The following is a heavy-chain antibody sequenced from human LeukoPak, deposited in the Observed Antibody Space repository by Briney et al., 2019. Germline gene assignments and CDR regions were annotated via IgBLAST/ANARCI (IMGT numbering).Heavy chain of an antibody. CDR1: GGSFSGYY. CDR3: ARGLWDYGWGRVRHYYGMDV. D-gene: IGHD3-10*01. CDR2: NNHGGSS. V-gene: IGHV4-34*01. Sequence: PSETLSLTCAVYGGSFSGYYWSWIRQPPGKGLEWIGENNHGGSSNYNPSLKSRVTISVDTAKNHFSLKLSSVTAAGTAVYYRARGLWDYGWGRVRHYYGMDVWGQGTTVTVSS. J-gene: IGHJ6*02.